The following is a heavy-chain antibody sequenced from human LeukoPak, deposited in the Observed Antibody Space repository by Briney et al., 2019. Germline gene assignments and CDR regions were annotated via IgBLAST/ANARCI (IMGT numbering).Heavy chain of an antibody. CDR2: ITASNTNT. J-gene: IGHJ4*02. CDR3: ARDRYIDTWIQLWSIDY. V-gene: IGHV1-18*01. CDR1: GYTFTIYG. Sequence: ASVKVSCKGSGYTFTIYGISWVREAPGEGREGMGWITASNTNTHYAQMLQATVTMTTDTSTSTPYMELRSLRSDDTAVYYCARDRYIDTWIQLWSIDYWGQGTLVTVSS. D-gene: IGHD5-18*01.